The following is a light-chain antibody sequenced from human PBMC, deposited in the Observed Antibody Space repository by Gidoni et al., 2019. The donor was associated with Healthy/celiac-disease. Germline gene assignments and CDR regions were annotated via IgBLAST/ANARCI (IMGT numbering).Light chain of an antibody. CDR1: SSNIGAGYD. Sequence: QSVLTQPPSVSGAPGQRVTISCTGSSSNIGAGYDVHWYQQLPGTAPKLLIYGNSNRPSGVPDRSSGSKSGTSASLAITGLQAEDEADYSCQSYDSSLSGSGVVFGGGTKLTVL. V-gene: IGLV1-40*01. J-gene: IGLJ2*01. CDR2: GNS. CDR3: QSYDSSLSGSGVV.